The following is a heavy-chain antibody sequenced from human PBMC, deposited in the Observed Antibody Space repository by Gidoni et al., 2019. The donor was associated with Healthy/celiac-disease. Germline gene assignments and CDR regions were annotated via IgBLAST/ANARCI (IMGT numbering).Heavy chain of an antibody. Sequence: EVQLVESGGGMVKPGGSLRLSCAASGFTFSSYSMNWVRQAPGKGLEWVSSISSSSSYIDYADSVKGRFTISRDNAKNSLYLQMNSLRAEDTAVYYCARDLYSSSWYVDYWGQGTLVTVSS. J-gene: IGHJ4*02. V-gene: IGHV3-21*01. CDR1: GFTFSSYS. CDR3: ARDLYSSSWYVDY. CDR2: ISSSSSYI. D-gene: IGHD6-13*01.